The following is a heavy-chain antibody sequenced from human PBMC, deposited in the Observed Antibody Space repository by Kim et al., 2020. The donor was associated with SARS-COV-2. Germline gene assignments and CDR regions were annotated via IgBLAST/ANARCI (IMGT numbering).Heavy chain of an antibody. CDR2: IWYDGSNK. V-gene: IGHV3-33*01. D-gene: IGHD3-3*01. Sequence: GGSLRLSCAASGFTFSSYAMHWVRQAPGKGLEWVAVIWYDGSNKYYADSVKGRFTISRDNSKNTLYLQMNSLRAEDTAVYYCARDRGLRFLDGWGQGTLVTVSS. J-gene: IGHJ4*02. CDR3: ARDRGLRFLDG. CDR1: GFTFSSYA.